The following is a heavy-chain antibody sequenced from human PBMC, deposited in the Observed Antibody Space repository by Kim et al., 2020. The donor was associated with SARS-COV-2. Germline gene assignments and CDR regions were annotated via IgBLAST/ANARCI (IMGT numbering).Heavy chain of an antibody. CDR3: TRKEDYFYGMDV. J-gene: IGHJ6*02. V-gene: IGHV4-59*01. Sequence: NSNPSLKRRVTTSVDTSKNQFSLKLSSVTAADTAVYYCTRKEDYFYGMDVWGQGTTVTVSS.